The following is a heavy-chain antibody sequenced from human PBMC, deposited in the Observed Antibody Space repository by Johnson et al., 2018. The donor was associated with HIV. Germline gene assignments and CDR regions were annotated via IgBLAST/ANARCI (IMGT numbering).Heavy chain of an antibody. CDR3: ATSGLTLGSSSSHAFDI. Sequence: HVQLVESGGGLVQPGGSLRLSCAASGFTFSTYAMHWVRQTPGKGLEWVAIISYDGSNKYYADSVKGRFTISRDNSKNTLYLQMNSLRAEDTAMYYCATSGLTLGSSSSHAFDIWGQGTMVTVSS. CDR2: ISYDGSNK. J-gene: IGHJ3*02. V-gene: IGHV3-30*04. D-gene: IGHD6-6*01. CDR1: GFTFSTYA.